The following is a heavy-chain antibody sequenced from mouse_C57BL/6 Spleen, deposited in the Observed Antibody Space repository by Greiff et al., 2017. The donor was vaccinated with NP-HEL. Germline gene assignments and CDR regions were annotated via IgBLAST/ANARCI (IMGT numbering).Heavy chain of an antibody. Sequence: QVQLKQPGAELVKPGASVKMSCKASGYTFTSYWITWVKQRPGQGLEWIGDIYPGSGSTNYNEKFKSKATLTVDTSSSTAYMQLSSLTSEDSAVYYCARPGYYGSRGYFDVWGTGTTVTVSS. D-gene: IGHD1-1*01. CDR3: ARPGYYGSRGYFDV. CDR2: IYPGSGST. J-gene: IGHJ1*03. CDR1: GYTFTSYW. V-gene: IGHV1-55*01.